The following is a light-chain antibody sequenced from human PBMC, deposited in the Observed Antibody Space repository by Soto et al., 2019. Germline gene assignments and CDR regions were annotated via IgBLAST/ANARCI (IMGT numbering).Light chain of an antibody. CDR2: EVS. CDR1: SSDVGSYNR. J-gene: IGLJ1*01. V-gene: IGLV2-18*02. CDR3: QSYDSSLSGV. Sequence: QSVLTQPPSVSGSPGQSVTISCTGTSSDVGSYNRVSWYQQPPGTAPKVMIYEVSNRPSGVPDRFSGSKSGTSASLAITGLQAEDEADYYCQSYDSSLSGVFGSGTKVTVL.